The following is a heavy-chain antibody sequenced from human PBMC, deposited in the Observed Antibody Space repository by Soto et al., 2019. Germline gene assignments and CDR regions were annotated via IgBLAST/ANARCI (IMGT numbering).Heavy chain of an antibody. CDR2: ISGSGGRS. V-gene: IGHV3-23*01. CDR3: AKAYFVWSSEQPYYFDY. CDR1: GFTFSNYA. Sequence: EVQLLDSGGGLVQPGGSLRLSCAASGFTFSNYAMTSVRQGPGKGLEWVSGISGSGGRSYYADSVKGRFTISRDNSKSKLYLQMNSLRAEATSVYYCAKAYFVWSSEQPYYFDYWGQGTLVTVSS. J-gene: IGHJ4*02. D-gene: IGHD3-16*01.